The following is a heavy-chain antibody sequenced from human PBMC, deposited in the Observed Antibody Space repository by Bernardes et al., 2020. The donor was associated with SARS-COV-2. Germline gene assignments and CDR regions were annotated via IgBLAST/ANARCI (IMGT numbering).Heavy chain of an antibody. CDR3: AKGRGCSSTSCPNDAFDI. D-gene: IGHD2-2*01. Sequence: GGSLRLSCAASGFTFDDYTMHWVRQAPGKGLEWVSLISWDGGSTYYADSVKGRFTISRDNSKNSLYLQMNSLRTEDTALYYCAKGRGCSSTSCPNDAFDIWGQGTMVTVSS. V-gene: IGHV3-43*01. CDR1: GFTFDDYT. J-gene: IGHJ3*02. CDR2: ISWDGGST.